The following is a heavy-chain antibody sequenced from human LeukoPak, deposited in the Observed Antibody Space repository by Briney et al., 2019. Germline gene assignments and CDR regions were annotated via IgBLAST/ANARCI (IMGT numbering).Heavy chain of an antibody. CDR3: ARGLRTTTTFDL. Sequence: GGSLRLSCAASGFTVSSNYMSWVRQAPGKGLEWVSFIYTDGNTFYADSVKGRFTISRDNSKNTLHLQMTSLRPEDTAVYYCARGLRTTTTFDLWGQGTLVTVSS. CDR2: IYTDGNT. J-gene: IGHJ4*02. D-gene: IGHD2/OR15-2a*01. V-gene: IGHV3-53*01. CDR1: GFTVSSNY.